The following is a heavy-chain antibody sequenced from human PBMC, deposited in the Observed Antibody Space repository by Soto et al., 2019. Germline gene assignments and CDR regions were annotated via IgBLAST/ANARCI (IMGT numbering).Heavy chain of an antibody. CDR1: GFTFSSYA. CDR3: AKASEEYYDFWSGYYDSDCLDY. J-gene: IGHJ4*02. Sequence: GGSLRLSCAASGFTFSSYAMSWVRQAPGKGLEWVSAISGSGGSTYYADSVKGRFTISRDNSTSTLYLQMNSLRAEDTAVYYCAKASEEYYDFWSGYYDSDCLDYWGQGT. CDR2: ISGSGGST. V-gene: IGHV3-23*01. D-gene: IGHD3-3*01.